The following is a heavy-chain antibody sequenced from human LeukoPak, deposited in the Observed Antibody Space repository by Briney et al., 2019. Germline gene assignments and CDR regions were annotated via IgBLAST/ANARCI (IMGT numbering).Heavy chain of an antibody. Sequence: GSLRLSCAASGFTFSSYSMNWVRQAPGKGLEWVSSISSSSSYIYYADSVKGRFTISRDNAKNSLYLQMNSLRAEDTAVYYCARGDTAMVIEFDYWGQGTLVTVSS. CDR3: ARGDTAMVIEFDY. D-gene: IGHD5-18*01. J-gene: IGHJ4*02. CDR1: GFTFSSYS. V-gene: IGHV3-21*01. CDR2: ISSSSSYI.